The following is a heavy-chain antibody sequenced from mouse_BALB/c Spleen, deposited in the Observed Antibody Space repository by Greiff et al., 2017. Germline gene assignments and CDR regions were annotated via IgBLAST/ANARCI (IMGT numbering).Heavy chain of an antibody. CDR1: GFTFSSYG. V-gene: IGHV5-6-3*01. D-gene: IGHD1-2*01. CDR2: INSNGGST. J-gene: IGHJ4*01. Sequence: EVKVVESGGGLVQPGGSLKLSCAASGFTFSSYGMSWVRQTPDKRLELVATINSNGGSTYYPDSVKGRFTISRDNAKNTLYLQMSSLKSEDTAMYYCARGGGNPITGAMDYWGQGTSVTVSS. CDR3: ARGGGNPITGAMDY.